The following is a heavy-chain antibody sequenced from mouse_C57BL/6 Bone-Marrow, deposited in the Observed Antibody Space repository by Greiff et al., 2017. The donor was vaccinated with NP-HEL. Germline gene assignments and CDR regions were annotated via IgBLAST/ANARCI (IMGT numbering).Heavy chain of an antibody. CDR2: ISDGGSYT. Sequence: EVHLVESGGGLVKPGGSLKLSCAASGFTFSSYAMSWVRQTPEKRLEWVATISDGGSYTYYPDNVKGRFTISRDNAKNNLYLQMSHLKSEDTAMYYCARDPLRSFDYWGQGTTLTVSS. V-gene: IGHV5-4*01. D-gene: IGHD1-1*01. CDR1: GFTFSSYA. J-gene: IGHJ2*01. CDR3: ARDPLRSFDY.